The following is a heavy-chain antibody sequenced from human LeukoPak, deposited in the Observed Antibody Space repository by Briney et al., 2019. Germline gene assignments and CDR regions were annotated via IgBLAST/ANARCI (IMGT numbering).Heavy chain of an antibody. D-gene: IGHD6-13*01. Sequence: ASVKVSCKASGYTFTTYPMNWVRQAPGQGLEWMGWINPNSGGTNYAQKFQGRVTMTRDTSISTAYMELSRLRSDDTAVYYCAREFAIAAAYYFDYWGQGTLVTVSS. CDR3: AREFAIAAAYYFDY. V-gene: IGHV1-2*02. CDR1: GYTFTTYP. CDR2: INPNSGGT. J-gene: IGHJ4*02.